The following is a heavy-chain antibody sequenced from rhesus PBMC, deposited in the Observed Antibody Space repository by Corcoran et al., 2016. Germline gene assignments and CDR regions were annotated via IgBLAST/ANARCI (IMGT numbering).Heavy chain of an antibody. CDR3: ARDPDNIHDAFDF. D-gene: IGHD2-15*01. V-gene: IGHV4-80*01. J-gene: IGHJ3*01. Sequence: QVQLQESGPGLVKPSETLSLTCTVSGASISSNWWSWIRQPPGQGLEWIGEINGNSGSTNYNPSLKSRVTISKDASKNQFSLKLSSVTAADTAVYYCARDPDNIHDAFDFWGQGLRVTVSS. CDR1: GASISSNW. CDR2: INGNSGST.